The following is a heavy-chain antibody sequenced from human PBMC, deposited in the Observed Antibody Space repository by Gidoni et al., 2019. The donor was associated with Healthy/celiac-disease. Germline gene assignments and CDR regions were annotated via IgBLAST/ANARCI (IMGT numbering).Heavy chain of an antibody. CDR3: AREEVAAAGPFDY. D-gene: IGHD6-13*01. CDR1: GGSIGSGGYY. J-gene: IGHJ4*02. Sequence: QVQLQESGPGLVKPSQTLSLTCTVSGGSIGSGGYYWSWIRQHPGKGLEWIGYIYYSGSTYYNPSLKSRVTISVDTSKNQFSLKLSSVTAADTAVYYCAREEVAAAGPFDYWGQGTLVTVSS. CDR2: IYYSGST. V-gene: IGHV4-31*03.